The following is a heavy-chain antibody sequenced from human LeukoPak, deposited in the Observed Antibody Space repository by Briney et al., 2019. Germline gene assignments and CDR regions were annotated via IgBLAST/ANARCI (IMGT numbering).Heavy chain of an antibody. CDR3: ASGDYGDYVVDY. Sequence: GGSLRLSCAASGFTFSNAWMNWVRQAPGKGLEWVSHITASGTAMFYADSVKGRFTISRDNAKNSLYLQMNSLRDEDTAVYYCASGDYGDYVVDYWGQGTLVTVSS. V-gene: IGHV3-48*02. J-gene: IGHJ4*02. CDR1: GFTFSNAW. CDR2: ITASGTAM. D-gene: IGHD4-17*01.